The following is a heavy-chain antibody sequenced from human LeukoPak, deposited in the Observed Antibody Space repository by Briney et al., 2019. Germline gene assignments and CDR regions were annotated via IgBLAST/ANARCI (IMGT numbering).Heavy chain of an antibody. J-gene: IGHJ4*02. CDR3: TRYSYNSGPNDY. CDR2: IKRDGSDK. D-gene: IGHD3-10*01. CDR1: GFTFSSHW. Sequence: PGGSLRLSCAASGFTFSSHWMSWVRQTPGKGLEWVANIKRDGSDKHYVDSVKGRFTISRDNAKTSLYLEMNSLRAEDTAVYYCTRYSYNSGPNDYWGQGTLVTVSS. V-gene: IGHV3-7*01.